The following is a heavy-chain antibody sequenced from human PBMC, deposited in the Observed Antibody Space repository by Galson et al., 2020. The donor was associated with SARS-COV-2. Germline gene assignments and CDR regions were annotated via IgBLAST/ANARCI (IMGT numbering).Heavy chain of an antibody. D-gene: IGHD3-22*01. CDR2: ISYDGSNK. Sequence: GESLKISCTASGFTFSSYAMHWVRQAPGKGLEWVAVISYDGSNKYYADSVKGRFTISRDNSKNTLCLQMNSLRAEDTAVYYCATGRGYYDSSGYYTLDYWGQGTLATVSS. J-gene: IGHJ4*02. V-gene: IGHV3-30*04. CDR3: ATGRGYYDSSGYYTLDY. CDR1: GFTFSSYA.